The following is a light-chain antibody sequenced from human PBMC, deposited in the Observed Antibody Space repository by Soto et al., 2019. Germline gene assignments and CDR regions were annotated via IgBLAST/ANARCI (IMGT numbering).Light chain of an antibody. Sequence: QSVLTQPPSVSGAPGQRVTISCTGSSSNIGTGYDVHWYRQLPGTAPKLLIYGSTNRPSGVPDRFSGSKSGTSASLAITGLQAEDEADYCCQSYDSSLSGYVFGTGTKVTVL. CDR3: QSYDSSLSGYV. CDR2: GST. J-gene: IGLJ1*01. CDR1: SSNIGTGYD. V-gene: IGLV1-40*01.